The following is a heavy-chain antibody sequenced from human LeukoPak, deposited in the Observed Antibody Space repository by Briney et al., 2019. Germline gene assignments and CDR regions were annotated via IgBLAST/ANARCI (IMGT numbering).Heavy chain of an antibody. CDR2: VHSDGRST. D-gene: IGHD6-19*01. CDR1: GFSFSSYW. CDR3: ARGGIGCFDY. V-gene: IGHV3-74*01. Sequence: GGSLRLSCAASGFSFSSYWMHWVRQAPGKGLVWVSHVHSDGRSTSYADSVKGRFTISRDNARNTVYLQMNSLRAEDTAVYYCARGGIGCFDYWGQGTLVTVSS. J-gene: IGHJ4*02.